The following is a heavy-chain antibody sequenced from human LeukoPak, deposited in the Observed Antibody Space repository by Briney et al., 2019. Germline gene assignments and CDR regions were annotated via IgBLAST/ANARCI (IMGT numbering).Heavy chain of an antibody. D-gene: IGHD6-19*01. CDR1: GYTFTSYD. J-gene: IGHJ4*02. CDR2: MNPNSGNT. V-gene: IGHV1-8*01. Sequence: ASVKVSCKASGYTFTSYDINWVRQATGQGLEWMGWMNPNSGNTGYAQKFQGRVTMTRNTSISTAYMELSSLRSVDTAVYYCAYGYSSGWYYFDYWGQGTLVTVSS. CDR3: AYGYSSGWYYFDY.